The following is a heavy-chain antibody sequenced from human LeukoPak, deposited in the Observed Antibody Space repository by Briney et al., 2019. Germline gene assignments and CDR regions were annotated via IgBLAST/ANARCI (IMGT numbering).Heavy chain of an antibody. CDR2: INSDGSRT. D-gene: IGHD4-11*01. J-gene: IGHJ4*02. CDR1: GFTFSSYW. CDR3: ARVRDDYTYFDC. Sequence: PGGSLRLSCAASGFTFSSYWMHWVRQAPGKGLMWVSRINSDGSRTTYADPVRGRFTISRDNAKSTLYLQMNSLRAEDTAVYYCARVRDDYTYFDCWGQGTQVTVSS. V-gene: IGHV3-74*01.